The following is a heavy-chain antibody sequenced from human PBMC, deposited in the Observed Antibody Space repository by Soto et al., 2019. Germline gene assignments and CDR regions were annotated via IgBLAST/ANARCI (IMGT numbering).Heavy chain of an antibody. CDR3: ARVTSWFGELLSAPLDY. CDR2: IYPGDSDT. CDR1: GYSFTSYW. V-gene: IGHV5-51*01. D-gene: IGHD3-10*01. J-gene: IGHJ4*02. Sequence: PGESLKISCKGSGYSFTSYWIGWVRQMPGKGLEWMGIIYPGDSDTRYSPSFQGQVTISADKSISTAYLQWSSLKASDTAMYYCARVTSWFGELLSAPLDYWGQGTLVTVYS.